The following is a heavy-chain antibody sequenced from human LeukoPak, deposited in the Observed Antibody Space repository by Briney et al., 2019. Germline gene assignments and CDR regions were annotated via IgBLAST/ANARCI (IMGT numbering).Heavy chain of an antibody. V-gene: IGHV4-39*01. J-gene: IGHJ6*03. CDR1: GGSISSSSYY. CDR3: AGPGHQTNYYYYYYMDV. Sequence: PSETLSLTCTVSGGSISSSSYYWGWIRQPPGKGLEWIGSIYYSGSTYYNPSLKSRVTISVDTSKNQFSLKLSSVTAADTAVYYCAGPGHQTNYYYYYYMDVWGKGTTVTVSS. CDR2: IYYSGST. D-gene: IGHD1-1*01.